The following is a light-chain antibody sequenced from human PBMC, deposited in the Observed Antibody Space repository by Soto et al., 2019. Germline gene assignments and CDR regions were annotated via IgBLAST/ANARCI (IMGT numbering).Light chain of an antibody. CDR3: QQHDNFPYT. CDR2: DTS. CDR1: QDTINY. Sequence: DIHMTQSPSSLSASVGDRVTITCQASQDTINYLNWYQQKAGQAPKLLIYDTSNLETGVPSRFSGSGSGTDFALTISSLQAEDIAICYCQQHDNFPYTFGQGTRLELK. V-gene: IGKV1-33*01. J-gene: IGKJ2*01.